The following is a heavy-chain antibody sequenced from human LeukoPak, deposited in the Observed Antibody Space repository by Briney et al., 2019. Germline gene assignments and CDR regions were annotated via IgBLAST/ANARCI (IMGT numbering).Heavy chain of an antibody. Sequence: SETLSLTCTVSGGSISSYYWNWIRQPPGKGPEWIGFIYDRGSTNYNPSLKSRVTISGDTSKNQFSLKLSSVTAAGTAVYYCARRRGSGRSDVFDIWGQGTMVTVSS. CDR1: GGSISSYY. CDR2: IYDRGST. CDR3: ARRRGSGRSDVFDI. V-gene: IGHV4-59*13. J-gene: IGHJ3*02. D-gene: IGHD6-19*01.